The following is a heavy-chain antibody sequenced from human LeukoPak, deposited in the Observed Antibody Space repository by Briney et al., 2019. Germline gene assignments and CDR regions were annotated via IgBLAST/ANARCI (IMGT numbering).Heavy chain of an antibody. CDR2: IYTSGST. Sequence: PSETLSLTCTVSGGSISSYYWSWIRQPAGKGLEWIGRIYTSGSTHYNPSLKSRFTMPVDTSENQLSLKLSSVTAADTAVYYCARNTVPPAYCGGDCYSDAFDIWGQGTMVTASS. V-gene: IGHV4-4*07. CDR3: ARNTVPPAYCGGDCYSDAFDI. CDR1: GGSISSYY. D-gene: IGHD2-21*02. J-gene: IGHJ3*02.